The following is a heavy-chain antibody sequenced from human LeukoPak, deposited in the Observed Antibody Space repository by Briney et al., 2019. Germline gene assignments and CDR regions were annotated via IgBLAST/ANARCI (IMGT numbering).Heavy chain of an antibody. Sequence: PGGSLRLSCAASGFTFSTYAMTWVRQAPGKGLEWVSSITGSGDGTSAADSVKGRFSISRDNSKNTLYLQMNSLRAEDTAVYYCAKDDGWVQYANWGQGTLVTVSS. D-gene: IGHD5-24*01. CDR3: AKDDGWVQYAN. V-gene: IGHV3-23*01. J-gene: IGHJ4*02. CDR2: ITGSGDGT. CDR1: GFTFSTYA.